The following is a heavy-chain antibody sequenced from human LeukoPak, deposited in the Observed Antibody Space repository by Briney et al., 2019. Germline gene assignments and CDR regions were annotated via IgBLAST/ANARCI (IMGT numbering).Heavy chain of an antibody. V-gene: IGHV1-2*04. CDR1: GYTFTVYY. D-gene: IGHD5-24*01. CDR2: INPNSGGT. Sequence: ASVKVSCTASGYTFTVYYMHWVRQAPGQGLEWMGWINPNSGGTNYAQKFQGWVTMTRDTSISTAYMELSRLRSDDTAVYYCARAVEMATIPFYFDYWGQGTLVTVSS. J-gene: IGHJ4*02. CDR3: ARAVEMATIPFYFDY.